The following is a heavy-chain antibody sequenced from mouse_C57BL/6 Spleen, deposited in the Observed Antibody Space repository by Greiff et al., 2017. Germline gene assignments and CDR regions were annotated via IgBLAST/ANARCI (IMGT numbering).Heavy chain of an antibody. CDR3: AVYGSSFY. J-gene: IGHJ2*01. D-gene: IGHD1-1*01. Sequence: QVQLQQSGPELMKPGASVKISCKASGYAFSSSWMNWVKQRPGKGLEWIGRIYPGDGDTNYNGKFKGKATLTADKSSSTAYMQLSSLTSEDSAVYFCAVYGSSFYWGQGTTLTVSS. V-gene: IGHV1-82*01. CDR1: GYAFSSSW. CDR2: IYPGDGDT.